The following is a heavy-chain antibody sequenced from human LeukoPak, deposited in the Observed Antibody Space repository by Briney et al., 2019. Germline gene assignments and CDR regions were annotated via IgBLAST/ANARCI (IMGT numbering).Heavy chain of an antibody. CDR2: IWYDGSNK. Sequence: PGGSLRLSCAASGFTFSSYGMHWVRQAPGKGLEWVAVIWYDGSNKYYADSVKGRFTISRDNSKNTLYLQMNSLRGEDTAVYYCARDHYYGQVESWGQGTLVTVSS. J-gene: IGHJ4*02. CDR3: ARDHYYGQVES. V-gene: IGHV3-33*01. CDR1: GFTFSSYG. D-gene: IGHD3-10*01.